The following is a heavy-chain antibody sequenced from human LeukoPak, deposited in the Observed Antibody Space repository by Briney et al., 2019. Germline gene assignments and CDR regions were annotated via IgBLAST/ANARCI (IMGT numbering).Heavy chain of an antibody. V-gene: IGHV4-59*01. CDR1: GGSISSYY. Sequence: PSETLSLTCTVSGGSISSYYWSWIRQPSGKGLEWIGYIYYSGSTNYNPSLKSRVTMSLDTSTNQFSLKLSSVTAADTAVYYCAALYSNYYYMDVWGKGTTVTVSS. D-gene: IGHD4-11*01. CDR2: IYYSGST. J-gene: IGHJ6*03. CDR3: AALYSNYYYMDV.